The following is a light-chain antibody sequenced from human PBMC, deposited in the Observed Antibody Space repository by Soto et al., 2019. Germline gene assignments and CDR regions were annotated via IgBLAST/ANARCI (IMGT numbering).Light chain of an antibody. Sequence: QSVLTQSPSASASLGASVKLTCTLSSGHSSYAIAWHQQQPEKGPRYLMKLDSDGSHTKGDAIPDRFSGSSSGAERYLTIAILQSEDEADDYCQTWGTGIHVVFGGGTKLTVL. V-gene: IGLV4-69*01. J-gene: IGLJ2*01. CDR1: SGHSSYA. CDR3: QTWGTGIHVV. CDR2: LDSDGSH.